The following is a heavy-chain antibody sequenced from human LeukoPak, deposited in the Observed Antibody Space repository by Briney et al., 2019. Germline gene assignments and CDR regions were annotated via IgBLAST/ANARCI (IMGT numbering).Heavy chain of an antibody. V-gene: IGHV1-69*01. J-gene: IGHJ4*02. CDR2: IIPIFGTA. Sequence: SVKLSCKASGGTFSSYAISWVRQAPGQGREWMGGIIPIFGTANYAQKFQGRVTITADESTSTAYMELSSLRSEDTAVYYCARSRDSNTQSDYWGQGTLVTVSS. D-gene: IGHD2-2*02. CDR1: GGTFSSYA. CDR3: ARSRDSNTQSDY.